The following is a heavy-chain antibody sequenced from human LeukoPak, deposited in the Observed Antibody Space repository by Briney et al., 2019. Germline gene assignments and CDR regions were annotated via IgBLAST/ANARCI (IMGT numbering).Heavy chain of an antibody. J-gene: IGHJ3*02. CDR1: GFTVSSNY. CDR2: IYSGGST. V-gene: IGHV3-66*01. D-gene: IGHD3-9*01. Sequence: PGGSLRLSCAASGFTVSSNYMSWVRQALGKGLEWVSVIYSGGSTYYADSVKGRFTISRDNSKNTLYLQMNSLRAEDTAVYYCARSPYYDILTGQMSPFFDIWGQGTMVTVSS. CDR3: ARSPYYDILTGQMSPFFDI.